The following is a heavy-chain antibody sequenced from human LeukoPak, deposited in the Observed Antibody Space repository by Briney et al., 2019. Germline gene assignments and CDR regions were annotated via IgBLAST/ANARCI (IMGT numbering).Heavy chain of an antibody. J-gene: IGHJ6*02. CDR3: ARDGTTLFDYYGMDV. CDR1: GFTFSRYN. V-gene: IGHV3-48*04. D-gene: IGHD3-3*01. CDR2: ISSSSSTI. Sequence: GGSLRLSCAASGFTFSRYNMNWVRQAPGKGLEWVSYISSSSSTIYYADSVKGRFTISRDNAKNSLYLQMNSLRAEDTAVYYCARDGTTLFDYYGMDVWGQGTTVTVSS.